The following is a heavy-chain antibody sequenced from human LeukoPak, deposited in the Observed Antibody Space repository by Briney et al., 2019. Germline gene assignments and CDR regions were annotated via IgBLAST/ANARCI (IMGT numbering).Heavy chain of an antibody. J-gene: IGHJ5*02. V-gene: IGHV1-18*01. Sequence: ASVKVSCKASGYTFTSYGISWVRQAPGQGLEWMGWISAYNGNTNYAQKFQGRVTITADESTSTAYMELSSLRSEDTAVYYCARDLGRYCSSTSCYKDWFDPWGQGTLVTVSS. CDR2: ISAYNGNT. D-gene: IGHD2-2*02. CDR3: ARDLGRYCSSTSCYKDWFDP. CDR1: GYTFTSYG.